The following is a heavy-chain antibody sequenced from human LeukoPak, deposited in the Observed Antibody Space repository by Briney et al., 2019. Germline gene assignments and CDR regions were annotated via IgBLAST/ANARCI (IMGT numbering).Heavy chain of an antibody. V-gene: IGHV3-23*01. CDR1: GFTFSSYA. J-gene: IGHJ4*02. Sequence: GSLLLSCAASGFTFSSYAMNWVRQAPGKGLEWVSVIGGRRSYTHYADSVKGRRTISRDNSKNTLYLQMNSLRAEDTAVYYCATDPDHIVGATTADYCGQGTLVTVSS. D-gene: IGHD1-26*01. CDR3: ATDPDHIVGATTADY. CDR2: IGGRRSYT.